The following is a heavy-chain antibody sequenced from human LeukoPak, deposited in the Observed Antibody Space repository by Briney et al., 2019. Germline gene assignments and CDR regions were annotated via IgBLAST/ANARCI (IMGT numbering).Heavy chain of an antibody. V-gene: IGHV4-59*01. D-gene: IGHD3-3*01. CDR1: GGSISSYY. Sequence: SETLSLTCTVSGGSISSYYWSWIRQPPGKGLEWIGYIYYSRSTNYNPSLKSRVTISVDTSKNQFSLKLSSVTAADTAVYHCARVDDSYYYYMDVWGKGTTVTVSS. CDR3: ARVDDSYYYYMDV. J-gene: IGHJ6*03. CDR2: IYYSRST.